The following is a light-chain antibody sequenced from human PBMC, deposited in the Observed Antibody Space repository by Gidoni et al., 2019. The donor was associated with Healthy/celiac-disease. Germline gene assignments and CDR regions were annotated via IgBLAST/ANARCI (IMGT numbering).Light chain of an antibody. Sequence: EHLLPQSPGTLSLSPGERATLSCRASQSVSSSYLAWYQQKPGQAPRLLISGASSRATGIPDRFSGSGSGTDFTLTISRLEPEDFAVSYCQQYGSSPMYTFGQGTKLEIK. CDR3: QQYGSSPMYT. CDR1: QSVSSSY. CDR2: GAS. V-gene: IGKV3-20*01. J-gene: IGKJ2*01.